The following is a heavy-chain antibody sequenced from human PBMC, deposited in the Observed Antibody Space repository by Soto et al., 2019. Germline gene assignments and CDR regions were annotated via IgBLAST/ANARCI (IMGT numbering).Heavy chain of an antibody. Sequence: EVQLVESGGGLVQPGGSLRLSCAASGFTVSSNYMSWVRQAPGKGLEWASVIYSGGSTYYADSVKGRVTISRHNSKNTMYPQTNYMTGNDNAVYYGARESRNIVVVPPALYHYYYYKMEGRGKWSTVTVSS. CDR2: IYSGGST. V-gene: IGHV3-53*04. CDR1: GFTVSSNY. CDR3: ARESRNIVVVPPALYHYYYYKMEG. J-gene: IGHJ6*03. D-gene: IGHD2-2*01.